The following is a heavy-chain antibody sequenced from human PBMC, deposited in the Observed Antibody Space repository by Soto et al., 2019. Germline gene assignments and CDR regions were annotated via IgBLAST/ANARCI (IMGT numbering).Heavy chain of an antibody. V-gene: IGHV4-39*01. CDR1: GGSISSSSYY. CDR2: IYYSGST. D-gene: IGHD1-20*01. CDR3: ARHGYNWNNYYYYYMDV. J-gene: IGHJ6*03. Sequence: SETLSLTCTVSGGSISSSSYYWGWIRQPPGKGLEWIGSIYYSGSTYYNPSLKSRVTISVDTSKNQFSLKLSSVTAADTAVYYCARHGYNWNNYYYYYMDVWGKGTTVTVSS.